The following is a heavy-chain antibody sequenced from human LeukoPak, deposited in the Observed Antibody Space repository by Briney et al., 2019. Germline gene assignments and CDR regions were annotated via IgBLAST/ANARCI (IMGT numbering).Heavy chain of an antibody. D-gene: IGHD3-10*01. J-gene: IGHJ4*02. Sequence: PSETLSLTCAVSGGSFSGYYWSWIRQPPGKGLEWIGAINDSGSTNYNPSLKSRVTISVDTSKNQFSLKLSSVTAADTAVYYCARGRTSRPLDGSGRFNFDYWGQGTLVTVSS. V-gene: IGHV4-34*01. CDR3: ARGRTSRPLDGSGRFNFDY. CDR2: INDSGST. CDR1: GGSFSGYY.